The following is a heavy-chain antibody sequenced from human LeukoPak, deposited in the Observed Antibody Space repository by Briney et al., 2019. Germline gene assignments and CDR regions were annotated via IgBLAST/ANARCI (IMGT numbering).Heavy chain of an antibody. J-gene: IGHJ4*02. CDR3: AREVTPYY. V-gene: IGHV3-21*01. CDR1: GFTFSSYS. D-gene: IGHD4-23*01. Sequence: GGSLRLSCAASGFTFSSYSMNWVRQTPGKGLEWVSFISSSSSYIYYADSVKGRFTISRDNAKNSLFLQMNSLRAEDTAVYYCAREVTPYYWGQGTLVTVSS. CDR2: ISSSSSYI.